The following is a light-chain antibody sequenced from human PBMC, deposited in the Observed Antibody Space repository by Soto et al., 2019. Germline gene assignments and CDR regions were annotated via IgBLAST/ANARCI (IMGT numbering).Light chain of an antibody. CDR1: QSISSW. J-gene: IGKJ1*01. CDR3: QQYDTYPWT. CDR2: KAS. Sequence: DIQMTQSPSTLSASVGDRVTITCRAIQSISSWLAWYKQKPGKAPNLQIYKASSLESGVPSRFSGGGSGTAFALTISSLQPDDFATYYYQQYDTYPWTFGQGTKVEIK. V-gene: IGKV1-5*03.